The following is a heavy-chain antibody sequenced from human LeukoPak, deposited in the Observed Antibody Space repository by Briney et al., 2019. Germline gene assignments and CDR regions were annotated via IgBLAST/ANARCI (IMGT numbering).Heavy chain of an antibody. CDR2: ISYDGSNK. V-gene: IGHV3-30*04. Sequence: PGGSLRLSCAASGFTFSSYAMHWVRQAPGKGLEWVAVISYDGSNKYYADSVKGRFTISRDNSKNTLYLQMNSLRAEDTAVYYCAKDAYYYDSSGYNLPSYFDYWGQGTLVTVSS. D-gene: IGHD3-22*01. J-gene: IGHJ4*02. CDR3: AKDAYYYDSSGYNLPSYFDY. CDR1: GFTFSSYA.